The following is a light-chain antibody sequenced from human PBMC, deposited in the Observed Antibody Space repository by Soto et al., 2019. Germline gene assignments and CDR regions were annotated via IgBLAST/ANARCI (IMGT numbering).Light chain of an antibody. J-gene: IGKJ3*01. CDR3: QQYNSYLFT. V-gene: IGKV1-5*03. CDR1: QSFNSW. Sequence: DIQMTQSPSTLSASVGDRVNITCRASQSFNSWLAWYQQKPGKAPKLLIYRASDLQTGVPSRFSGSGSGTEFTLTISSLQTDDCATYYCQQYNSYLFTFGPGTKVHVK. CDR2: RAS.